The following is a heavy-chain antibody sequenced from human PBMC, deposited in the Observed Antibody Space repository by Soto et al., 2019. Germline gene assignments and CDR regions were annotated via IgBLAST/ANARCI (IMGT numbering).Heavy chain of an antibody. V-gene: IGHV4-34*01. CDR3: ARSKVRGVMGLGYYFYYGMDV. CDR2: INHSGST. CDR1: GGSFSGYY. J-gene: IGHJ6*02. D-gene: IGHD3-10*01. Sequence: SETLSLTCAVYGGSFSGYYWSWIRQPPGKGLEWIGEINHSGSTNYNPSLKSRVTISVDTSKNQFSLKLSSVTAADTAVYYCARSKVRGVMGLGYYFYYGMDVWGQGTTVT.